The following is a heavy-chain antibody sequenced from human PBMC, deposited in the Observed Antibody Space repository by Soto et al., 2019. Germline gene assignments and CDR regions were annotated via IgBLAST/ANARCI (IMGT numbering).Heavy chain of an antibody. D-gene: IGHD2-2*02. J-gene: IGHJ6*02. CDR1: GYRFTSYW. Sequence: ESLKVSFTGSGYRFTSYWIIWVRQMPGKGLEFMGRIDPIDSYTNYSPSFQGPVTISTDNCISPAYLHRSSLKASDTAMYYCARQGDCSSNSCYTGDDYYYGMDVWGQGTTVTVSS. V-gene: IGHV5-10-1*01. CDR2: IDPIDSYT. CDR3: ARQGDCSSNSCYTGDDYYYGMDV.